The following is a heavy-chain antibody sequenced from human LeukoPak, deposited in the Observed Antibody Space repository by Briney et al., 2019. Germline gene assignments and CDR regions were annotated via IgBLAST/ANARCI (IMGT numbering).Heavy chain of an antibody. V-gene: IGHV4-39*07. CDR3: ARVRLYGELVAAKVFDY. D-gene: IGHD2-15*01. CDR2: IHYSGST. CDR1: GGSISSSSYY. J-gene: IGHJ4*02. Sequence: SETLSLTCTVSGGSISSSSYYWGWIRQPPGKGLEWIGSIHYSGSTYYNPSLKSRVTISVDTSKNQFSLKLSSVTAADTAVYYCARVRLYGELVAAKVFDYWGQGTLVTVSS.